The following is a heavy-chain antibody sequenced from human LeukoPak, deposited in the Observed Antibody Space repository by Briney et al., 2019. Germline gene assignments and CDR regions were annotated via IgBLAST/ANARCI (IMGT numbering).Heavy chain of an antibody. CDR1: GFTFRNYG. CDR2: ISYDGSNK. CDR3: AKSFGDPDY. J-gene: IGHJ4*02. V-gene: IGHV3-30*18. Sequence: GMSLRLSCTVSGFTFRNYGMHWVRQAPGKGLEWVTIISYDGSNKYYADSVKGRFTISRDNSKNTLYLQMNSLRADDTAIYYCAKSFGDPDYWGQGTLVTVSS. D-gene: IGHD3-10*01.